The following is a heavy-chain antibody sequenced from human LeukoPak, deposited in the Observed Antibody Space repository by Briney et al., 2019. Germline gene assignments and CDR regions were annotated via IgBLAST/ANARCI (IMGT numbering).Heavy chain of an antibody. CDR1: GGSISSGSYY. CDR3: ARVGGAAAFRAFDI. J-gene: IGHJ3*02. V-gene: IGHV4-61*02. CDR2: IYTSGRT. Sequence: SETLCLSCAVSGGSISSGSYYWGWIRQPAGKGLEWIGRIYTSGRTNYNPSLKSRVTISVNTSKNQFSLKLSSVTAADTAVYYCARVGGAAAFRAFDIWGQGTMVTVSS. D-gene: IGHD6-13*01.